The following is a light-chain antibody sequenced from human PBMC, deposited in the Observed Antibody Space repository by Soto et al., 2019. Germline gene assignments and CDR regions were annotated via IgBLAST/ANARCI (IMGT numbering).Light chain of an antibody. CDR1: SSNIGNHY. J-gene: IGLJ2*01. Sequence: QSVLTQPPSVSAAPGPKVTISCSGSSSNIGNHYVSWYQQLPGTAPKLLSYDNNTRPSGIPDRFSGSKSGTSATLGITGLQTGDEAEYYCGTWDSSLSAVVFGGGTKLTVL. CDR3: GTWDSSLSAVV. V-gene: IGLV1-51*01. CDR2: DNN.